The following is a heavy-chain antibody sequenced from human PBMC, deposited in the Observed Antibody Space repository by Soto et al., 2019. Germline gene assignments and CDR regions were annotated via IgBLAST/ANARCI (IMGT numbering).Heavy chain of an antibody. D-gene: IGHD6-19*01. V-gene: IGHV3-23*01. CDR2: INDSGERT. Sequence: HPGVSLRLSCAPSGFTFSNYAMSWVRQAPGKGLERDSCINDSGERTLYADSVKGRVTMSRDNSKNTLYPQMNSLRAEDTAIYYCAKDTGYSSGTYYFDYWGQGTLVTFSS. J-gene: IGHJ4*02. CDR1: GFTFSNYA. CDR3: AKDTGYSSGTYYFDY.